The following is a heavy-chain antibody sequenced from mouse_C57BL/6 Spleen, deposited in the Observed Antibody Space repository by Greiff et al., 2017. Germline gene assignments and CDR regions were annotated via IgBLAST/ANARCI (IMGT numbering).Heavy chain of an antibody. Sequence: EVQGVESGGGLVKPGGSLKLSCAASGFTFSSYAMSWVRQTPEKGLEWVATISDGGSYTYYPDNVKGRFTISRDNAKNNPYLQMSHLTSEDTAMYYCARESDYGYDWFAYWGQGTLVTVSA. J-gene: IGHJ3*01. CDR1: GFTFSSYA. CDR3: ARESDYGYDWFAY. CDR2: ISDGGSYT. V-gene: IGHV5-4*01. D-gene: IGHD2-2*01.